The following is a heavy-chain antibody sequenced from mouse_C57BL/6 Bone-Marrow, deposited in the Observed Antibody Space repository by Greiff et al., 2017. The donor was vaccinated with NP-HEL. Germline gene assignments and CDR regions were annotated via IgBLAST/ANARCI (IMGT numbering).Heavy chain of an antibody. V-gene: IGHV1-82*01. CDR2: IYPGDGDT. CDR1: GYAFSSSW. CDR3: ATHYYGSNWYFDV. D-gene: IGHD1-1*01. J-gene: IGHJ1*03. Sequence: VQVVESGPELVKPGASVKISCKASGYAFSSSWMNWVKQRPGKGLEWIGRIYPGDGDTNYNGKFKGKATLTADKSSSTAYMQLSSLTSEDSAVYFCATHYYGSNWYFDVWGTGTTVTVSS.